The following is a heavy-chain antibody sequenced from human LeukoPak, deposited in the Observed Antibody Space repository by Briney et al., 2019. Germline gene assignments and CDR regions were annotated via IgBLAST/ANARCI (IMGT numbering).Heavy chain of an antibody. J-gene: IGHJ4*02. V-gene: IGHV4-39*07. CDR2: IYYSGST. D-gene: IGHD3-22*01. CDR1: GGSISSSSYY. Sequence: SETLSLTCTVSGGSISSSSYYWGWIRQPPGKGLEWIGSIYYSGSTYYNPSLKSRVTISVDTSKNQFSLKLSSVTAADTAVYYCARAPSGYYMYYFDYWGQGTLVTVSS. CDR3: ARAPSGYYMYYFDY.